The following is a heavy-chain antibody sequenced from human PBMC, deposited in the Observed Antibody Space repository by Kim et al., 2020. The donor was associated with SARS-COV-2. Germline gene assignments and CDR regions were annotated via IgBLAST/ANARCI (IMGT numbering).Heavy chain of an antibody. J-gene: IGHJ4*02. Sequence: SVKVSCKASGGTFSSYAISWVRQAPGQGLEWMGGIIPIFGTANYAQKFQGRVTITADESTSTAYMELSSLRSEDTAVYYCATDDGYMPPGGPDDYWGQGTLVTVSS. CDR3: ATDDGYMPPGGPDDY. D-gene: IGHD5-12*01. CDR2: IIPIFGTA. CDR1: GGTFSSYA. V-gene: IGHV1-69*13.